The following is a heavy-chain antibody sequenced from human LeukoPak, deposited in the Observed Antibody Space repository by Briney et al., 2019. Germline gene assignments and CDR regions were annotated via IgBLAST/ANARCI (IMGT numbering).Heavy chain of an antibody. CDR2: IIPIFGTA. CDR3: ARGGSWYRLGYYYYYMDV. J-gene: IGHJ6*03. D-gene: IGHD6-13*01. CDR1: GGTFSSYA. Sequence: SVKVSCKASGGTFSSYAISWVRQAPGQGLEWMGGIIPIFGTANYAQKFQGRVTITADESTSTAYMELSSLRSEDAAVYYCARGGSWYRLGYYYYYMDVWGKGTTVTVSS. V-gene: IGHV1-69*13.